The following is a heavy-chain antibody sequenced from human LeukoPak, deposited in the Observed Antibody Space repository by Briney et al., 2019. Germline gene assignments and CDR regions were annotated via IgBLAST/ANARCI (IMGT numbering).Heavy chain of an antibody. Sequence: SQTLSLTCTVSGGAISSGGYYWTWIRQLPGKGLEWIGYIYYNGNTYYTPSLMSRLTISVDTSKNHFSLKLSSVTAADTAVYYCARTQFYSDTGVQPDPYYLYGLDVWGQGTTVTVSS. V-gene: IGHV4-31*03. CDR2: IYYNGNT. CDR3: ARTQFYSDTGVQPDPYYLYGLDV. D-gene: IGHD3-22*01. CDR1: GGAISSGGYY. J-gene: IGHJ6*02.